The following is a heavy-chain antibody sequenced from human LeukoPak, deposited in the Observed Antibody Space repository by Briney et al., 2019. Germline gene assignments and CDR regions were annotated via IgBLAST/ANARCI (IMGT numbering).Heavy chain of an antibody. J-gene: IGHJ5*02. D-gene: IGHD5-18*01. Sequence: SETLSLTCTVSGGSISSSSYYWGWIRQPPGKGLEWIGSIYYSGGTYYNPSLKSRVTISVDTSKNQFSLKLSSVTAADTAVYYCAREVTAMVTFNWFDPWGQGTLVTVSS. CDR2: IYYSGGT. V-gene: IGHV4-39*02. CDR1: GGSISSSSYY. CDR3: AREVTAMVTFNWFDP.